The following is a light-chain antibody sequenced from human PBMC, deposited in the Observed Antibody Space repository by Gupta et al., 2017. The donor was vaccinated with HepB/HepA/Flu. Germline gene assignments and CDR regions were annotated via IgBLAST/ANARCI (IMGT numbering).Light chain of an antibody. V-gene: IGLV2-23*02. CDR1: SSDVAFYNL. CDR3: CSYAGSSTL. J-gene: IGLJ2*01. CDR2: DVI. Sequence: QSALTQPASVSGSPGQSITISCTGTSSDVAFYNLVSWYQQHPGKAPNLMIYDVIKRPSGVSNRFSGSKSGNTASLTISGRQAEDEADYYCCSYAGSSTLFGGGTKLTVL.